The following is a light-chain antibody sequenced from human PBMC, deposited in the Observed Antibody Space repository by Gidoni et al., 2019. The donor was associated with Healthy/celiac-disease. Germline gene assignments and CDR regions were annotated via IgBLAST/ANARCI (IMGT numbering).Light chain of an antibody. V-gene: IGLV2-14*01. Sequence: QSALPQPASVSGSPGQSITISCTGTSSDVGGYNYVSWYQPHPGKAPKLMIYDVSNRPSGFSNRFSGSKSGNTASLTISGLQAEDEADYYCSSYTSSSTWVFGGGTKLTVL. CDR3: SSYTSSSTWV. CDR1: SSDVGGYNY. J-gene: IGLJ3*02. CDR2: DVS.